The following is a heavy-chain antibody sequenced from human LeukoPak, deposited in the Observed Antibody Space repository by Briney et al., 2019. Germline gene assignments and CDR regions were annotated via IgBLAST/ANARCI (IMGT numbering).Heavy chain of an antibody. CDR2: FDPEDGET. CDR3: ATLKLERRWYYFDY. Sequence: ASVKVSCKVSGYTLTELSMHWVRQAPGKGLEWMGGFDPEDGETIYAQKFQGRVTMTEDTSTDTAYMELSSLRSEDTAVYYCATLKLERRWYYFDYWGQGTLVTVSS. CDR1: GYTLTELS. V-gene: IGHV1-24*01. D-gene: IGHD1-1*01. J-gene: IGHJ4*02.